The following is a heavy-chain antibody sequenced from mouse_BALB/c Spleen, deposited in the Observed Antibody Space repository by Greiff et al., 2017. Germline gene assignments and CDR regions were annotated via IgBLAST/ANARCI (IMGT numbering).Heavy chain of an antibody. Sequence: QVQLKESGAELAKPGASVKMSCKASGYTFTSYWMHWVKQRPGQGLEWIGYINPSTGYTEYNQKFKDKATLTADKSSSTAYMQLSSLTSEDSAVYYCARGTNYGNYFDYWGQGTTLTVSS. D-gene: IGHD2-1*01. CDR3: ARGTNYGNYFDY. CDR1: GYTFTSYW. J-gene: IGHJ2*01. CDR2: INPSTGYT. V-gene: IGHV1-7*01.